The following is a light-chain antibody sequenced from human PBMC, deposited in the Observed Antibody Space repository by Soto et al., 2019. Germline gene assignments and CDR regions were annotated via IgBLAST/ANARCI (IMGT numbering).Light chain of an antibody. Sequence: SYELTQPPSVSVSPGQTASITCSGAKLGDKYACWYQQKPGQSPVLVIYQDNKRPSGIPERFSGSNSGNTATLTISGTQAMDEADYYFQAWDSSTVIFGGGTQLTVL. CDR2: QDN. CDR3: QAWDSSTVI. V-gene: IGLV3-1*01. J-gene: IGLJ7*01. CDR1: KLGDKY.